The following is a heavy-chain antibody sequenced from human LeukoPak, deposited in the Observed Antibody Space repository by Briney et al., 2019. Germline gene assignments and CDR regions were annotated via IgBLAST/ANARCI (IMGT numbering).Heavy chain of an antibody. D-gene: IGHD6-19*01. CDR3: ARDWQGIAVAGAPWFDP. Sequence: ASVKVSCKASGGTFTSYYMHWVRQAPGQGLEWMGIINPSGGSTSYAQKFQGRVTMTRDTSTSTVYMELSSLRSEDTAVYYCARDWQGIAVAGAPWFDPWGQGTLATVSS. CDR2: INPSGGST. V-gene: IGHV1-46*01. CDR1: GGTFTSYY. J-gene: IGHJ5*02.